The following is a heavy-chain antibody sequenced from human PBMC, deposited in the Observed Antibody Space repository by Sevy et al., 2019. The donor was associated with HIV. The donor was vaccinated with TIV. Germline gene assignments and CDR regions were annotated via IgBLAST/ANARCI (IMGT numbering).Heavy chain of an antibody. CDR3: ARGTGTVTSLYFFDY. D-gene: IGHD4-17*01. CDR1: GGTFSNYA. Sequence: ASVKVSCKASGGTFSNYAISWVRQAPGQGLEWMGVIMPIFGSPNYAQKFQGRVTITADESTSTAYMDLSSLRSEDTAVYYCARGTGTVTSLYFFDYWGQGTLVTVSS. CDR2: IMPIFGSP. J-gene: IGHJ4*02. V-gene: IGHV1-69*13.